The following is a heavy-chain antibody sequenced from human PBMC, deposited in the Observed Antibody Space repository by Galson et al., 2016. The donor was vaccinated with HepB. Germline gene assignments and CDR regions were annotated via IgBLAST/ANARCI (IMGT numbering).Heavy chain of an antibody. J-gene: IGHJ4*02. CDR3: ARVQRAYGDGYKSFDY. CDR2: INPSGGGT. CDR1: GYTFTRYY. V-gene: IGHV1-46*01. Sequence: KVSCKASGYTFTRYYIHWVRQAPGQGLEWMGIINPSGGGTTDAQKFQGRVTMTRDTSSGIAYLQWSSLKASDTAIYYCARVQRAYGDGYKSFDYWGQGTLVTVSS. D-gene: IGHD5-24*01.